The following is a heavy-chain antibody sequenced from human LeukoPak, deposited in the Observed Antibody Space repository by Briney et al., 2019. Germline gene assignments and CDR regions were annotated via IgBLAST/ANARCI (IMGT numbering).Heavy chain of an antibody. CDR2: LTGGGGGT. J-gene: IGHJ4*02. V-gene: IGHV3-23*01. CDR1: GFTFSTYA. CDR3: AKDKGAVTGTFDY. D-gene: IGHD1-14*01. Sequence: PGGSLRLSCAASGFTFSTYAMSWVRQAPGKGLEWVSGLTGGGGGTSYADSVKGRFTISRDNSKNTLYLQMNSLRAEDTAVYYCAKDKGAVTGTFDYRGQGALVTVSS.